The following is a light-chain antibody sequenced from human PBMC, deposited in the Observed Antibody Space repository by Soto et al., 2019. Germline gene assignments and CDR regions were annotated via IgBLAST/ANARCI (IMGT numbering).Light chain of an antibody. V-gene: IGLV2-14*01. CDR1: SSDIGRYSY. CDR3: SLYTSRSTLV. J-gene: IGLJ1*01. CDR2: DVS. Sequence: QSVLTQPASVSGSPGQSITISCTGTSSDIGRYSYVSWYQQHPGKVPKLMIYDVSNRPSGVSNRFSGSKSGNTASLTISGLQPEDEADYYCSLYTSRSTLVFGTGTKVTVL.